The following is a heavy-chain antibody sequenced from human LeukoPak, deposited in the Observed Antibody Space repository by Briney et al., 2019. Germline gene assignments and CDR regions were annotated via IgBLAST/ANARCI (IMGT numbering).Heavy chain of an antibody. J-gene: IGHJ3*02. D-gene: IGHD3-22*01. Sequence: SVKVSCKASGGTFSSYAISWVRQAPGQGLEWMGRIIPILGIANYAQKFQGRVMITADKSTSTAYMELSSLRSEDTAVYYCASIPYYYDSSGRDAFDIWGQGTMVTVSS. CDR1: GGTFSSYA. V-gene: IGHV1-69*04. CDR2: IIPILGIA. CDR3: ASIPYYYDSSGRDAFDI.